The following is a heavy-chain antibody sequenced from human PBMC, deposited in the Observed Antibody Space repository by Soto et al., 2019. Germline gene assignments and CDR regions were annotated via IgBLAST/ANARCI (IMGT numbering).Heavy chain of an antibody. D-gene: IGHD6-13*01. CDR3: AKDWGWGGCSNSDY. Sequence: RLSCAASGFTFSTYAMSWVRQAPGKGLEWVSVISGSGGSTYYADSVKGRFTISRDNSKNTLYLQMNSLRAEDSAVYYCAKDWGWGGCSNSDYCSQGTLVTVSS. J-gene: IGHJ4*02. CDR1: GFTFSTYA. CDR2: ISGSGGST. V-gene: IGHV3-23*01.